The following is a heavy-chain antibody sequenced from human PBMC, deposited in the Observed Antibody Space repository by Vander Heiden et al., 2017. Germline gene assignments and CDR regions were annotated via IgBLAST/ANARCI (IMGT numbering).Heavy chain of an antibody. D-gene: IGHD6-19*01. Sequence: EVQLLESGGGLVQPGGSLRLSCAASGFTFSSYAMSWVRQAPGKGLEWVSAISGSGGSTYYADSVKGRVTISRDNSKNTLYLQMNSLRAEETAVYYCAKLVVSHPSRAVDDAFDIWGQGTMVTVYS. CDR3: AKLVVSHPSRAVDDAFDI. CDR2: ISGSGGST. CDR1: GFTFSSYA. V-gene: IGHV3-23*01. J-gene: IGHJ3*02.